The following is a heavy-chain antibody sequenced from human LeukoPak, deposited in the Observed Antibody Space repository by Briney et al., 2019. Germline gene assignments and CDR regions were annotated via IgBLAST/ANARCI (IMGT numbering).Heavy chain of an antibody. J-gene: IGHJ3*02. V-gene: IGHV3-48*03. CDR1: GFTFSTYE. D-gene: IGHD2-21*02. Sequence: GGSLRLSCAASGFTFSTYEMNWVRQAPGKGLEWVSYISSSGNGDTIYQPDSVKGRFTISRDNAENSLYLRMNSLRAEDTAVYFCARARGDWDAFDIWGRGTMVTVSS. CDR3: ARARGDWDAFDI. CDR2: ISSSGNGDTI.